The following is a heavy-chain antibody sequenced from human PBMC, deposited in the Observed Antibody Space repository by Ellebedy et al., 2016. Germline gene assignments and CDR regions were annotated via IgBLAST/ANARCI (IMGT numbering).Heavy chain of an antibody. J-gene: IGHJ4*02. CDR3: ARDFTVTQGY. CDR2: LYSGGTI. D-gene: IGHD4-17*01. CDR1: GFTVSSNY. V-gene: IGHV3-66*01. Sequence: GGSLRLSCAVSGFTVSSNYMSWVRQAPGKGLEWVSVLYSGGTIYYADSVKGRFTISRDDFKNTLYLQMNSLRAEDTAVYYCARDFTVTQGYWGQGTLVTVSS.